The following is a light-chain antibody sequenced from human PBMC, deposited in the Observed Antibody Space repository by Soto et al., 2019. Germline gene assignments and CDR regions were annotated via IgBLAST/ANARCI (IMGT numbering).Light chain of an antibody. CDR1: SSDVGGYNF. CDR2: EVS. CDR3: CSHAGSSTYV. V-gene: IGLV2-23*02. J-gene: IGLJ1*01. Sequence: QSVLTQPASVSGAPGQSFTISCTGTSSDVGGYNFVSWYLQQPGKVPKLMIYEVSKRPSGFSNRFSGSKSGNTASLTISGLQADDEADYYCCSHAGSSTYVFGTGSKVTVL.